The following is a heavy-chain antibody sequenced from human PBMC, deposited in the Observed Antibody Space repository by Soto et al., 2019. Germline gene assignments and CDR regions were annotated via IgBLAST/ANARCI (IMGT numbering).Heavy chain of an antibody. CDR1: VGSISSYY. CDR3: ARESQAAAGTNFDY. V-gene: IGHV4-59*01. J-gene: IGHJ4*02. CDR2: IYYSGST. Sequence: SETLSLTCTVSVGSISSYYWSWIRQPPGKGLEWIGYIYYSGSTNYNPSLKSRVTISVDTSKNQFSLKLSSVTAADTAVYYCARESQAAAGTNFDYWGQGALVTVSS. D-gene: IGHD6-13*01.